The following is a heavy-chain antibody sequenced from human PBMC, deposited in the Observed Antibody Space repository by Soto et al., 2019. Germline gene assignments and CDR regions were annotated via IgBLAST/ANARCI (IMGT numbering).Heavy chain of an antibody. Sequence: QITLKETGPPLVKPTQTLTLTCTFSGFSFDINKARVGWVRQHPGKALEWLALIYWDGDEHYSPSLKNRLSITTNTSKDQVVLTLTDVHPADTATYYCVKGTLGTYGRVYCEHGVQGTLVTVPS. CDR2: IYWDGDE. CDR3: VKGTLGTYGRVYCEH. J-gene: IGHJ4*02. V-gene: IGHV2-5*02. CDR1: GFSFDINKAR. D-gene: IGHD2-21*01.